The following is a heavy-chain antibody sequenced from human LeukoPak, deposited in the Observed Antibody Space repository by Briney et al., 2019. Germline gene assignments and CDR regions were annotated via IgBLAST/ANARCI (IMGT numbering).Heavy chain of an antibody. Sequence: SETLSLTCAVYGGSFSGYYWNWIRQPPGKGLEWIGEINHSGSTNYNPSLQSRVTMSVDTSKNQFSLTLSSVTAADTAVYYCARGGSYSRGYYYYYMDVWGKGTTVTVSS. J-gene: IGHJ6*03. CDR3: ARGGSYSRGYYYYYMDV. CDR2: INHSGST. D-gene: IGHD6-13*01. CDR1: GGSFSGYY. V-gene: IGHV4-34*01.